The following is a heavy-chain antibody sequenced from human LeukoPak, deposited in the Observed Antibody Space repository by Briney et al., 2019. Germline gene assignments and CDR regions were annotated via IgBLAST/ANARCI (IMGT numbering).Heavy chain of an antibody. V-gene: IGHV1-24*01. CDR1: GYTLTELS. CDR2: FDPEDGET. D-gene: IGHD6-19*01. J-gene: IGHJ4*02. Sequence: ASVKVSCKVSGYTLTELSMHWVRQAPGKGLEWMGGFDPEDGETIYAQKFQGRVTMTEDTSTDTAYMELSSLRSEDTAVYYCATGFVYVEGYGVAVADTNDYWGQGTLVTVSS. CDR3: ATGFVYVEGYGVAVADTNDY.